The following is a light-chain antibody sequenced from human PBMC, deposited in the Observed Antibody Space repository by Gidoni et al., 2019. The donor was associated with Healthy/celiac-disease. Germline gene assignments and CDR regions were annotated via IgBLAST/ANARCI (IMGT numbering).Light chain of an antibody. V-gene: IGKV1-39*01. CDR2: AAS. Sequence: IQMTKSPSSLSASVGDRVTITCRASQSISSYLNWYQQKPGKAPKLLIYAASSLQSGVPSRFSGSGSGTDFTLTISSLQPEDFATYYCQQSYSTLLYTFGQGTKLEIK. J-gene: IGKJ2*01. CDR3: QQSYSTLLYT. CDR1: QSISSY.